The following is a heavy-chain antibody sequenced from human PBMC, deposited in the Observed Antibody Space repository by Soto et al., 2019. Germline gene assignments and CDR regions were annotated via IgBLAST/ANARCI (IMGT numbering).Heavy chain of an antibody. Sequence: EVKLVETGGGLIQPGGSLRLSCAASGITVSSNYMSWVRQAPGKGLEWVSVIYSGDSTYYADSVKGRFTISRDNSKNTPFLQMNSLRAADTAVYYCARESDAFDIWGQGTMVAVSS. V-gene: IGHV3-53*02. CDR1: GITVSSNY. J-gene: IGHJ3*02. CDR2: IYSGDST. CDR3: ARESDAFDI.